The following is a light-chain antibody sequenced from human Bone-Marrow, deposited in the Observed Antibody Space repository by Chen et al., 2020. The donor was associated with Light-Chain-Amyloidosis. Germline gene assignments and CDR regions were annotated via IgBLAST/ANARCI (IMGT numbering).Light chain of an antibody. CDR3: QSYQGSSQGV. CDR2: EVD. Sequence: NFMLTQPHSVSESPGKTVTISCTRSSGSLATNYVQWYQQRPGSAPTTVIYEVDQRPSGVPDRFSGSVDRSSNSASLTISGLKTEDEADYYCQSYQGSSQGVFGGGTKLTVL. J-gene: IGLJ3*02. CDR1: SGSLATNY. V-gene: IGLV6-57*03.